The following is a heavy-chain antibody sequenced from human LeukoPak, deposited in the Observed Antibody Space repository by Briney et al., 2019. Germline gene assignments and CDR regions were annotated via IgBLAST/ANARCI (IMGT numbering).Heavy chain of an antibody. Sequence: GGSLRLYCAASGFTFSSYGMHWVRQAPGKGLEWVAFIRYDGSNKYYADSVKGRFTISRDNSKNTLYLQMNSLRAEDTAVYYCAKGYEPLRTDAFDIWGQGTMVTVSS. V-gene: IGHV3-30*02. CDR3: AKGYEPLRTDAFDI. CDR1: GFTFSSYG. J-gene: IGHJ3*02. D-gene: IGHD5-12*01. CDR2: IRYDGSNK.